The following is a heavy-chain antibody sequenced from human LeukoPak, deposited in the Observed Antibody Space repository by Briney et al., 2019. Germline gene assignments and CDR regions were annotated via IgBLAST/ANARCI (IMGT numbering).Heavy chain of an antibody. J-gene: IGHJ4*02. Sequence: GGSLRLSCAASGFMFRSFEMYWVRQAPGKGLEWVAYISSGASTMYYADSVKGRFTISRDNANNSVYLQMSSLRADDTAVYYCAREFNTIGNFDYWGQGTLVTVSS. V-gene: IGHV3-48*03. CDR3: AREFNTIGNFDY. CDR2: ISSGASTM. D-gene: IGHD3-10*01. CDR1: GFMFRSFE.